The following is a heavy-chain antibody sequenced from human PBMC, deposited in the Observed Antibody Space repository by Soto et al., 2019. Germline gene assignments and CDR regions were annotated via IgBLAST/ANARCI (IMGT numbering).Heavy chain of an antibody. D-gene: IGHD3-22*01. J-gene: IGHJ4*02. CDR1: GFTFSSYS. Sequence: PGGSLRLSCAASGFTFSSYSMNWVRQAPGKGLEWVSYISSSSSTIYYADSVKGRFTISRDNAKNSLYLQMNSLRAEDTAVYYYARDYVPVLGYYYEYYFDYWGQGTLVTVSS. CDR3: ARDYVPVLGYYYEYYFDY. V-gene: IGHV3-48*01. CDR2: ISSSSSTI.